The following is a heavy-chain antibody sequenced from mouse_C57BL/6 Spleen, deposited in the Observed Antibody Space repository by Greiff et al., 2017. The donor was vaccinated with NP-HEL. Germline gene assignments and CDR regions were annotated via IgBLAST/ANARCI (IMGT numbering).Heavy chain of an antibody. J-gene: IGHJ4*01. CDR2: ILPGSGST. D-gene: IGHD2-3*01. Sequence: VQLQQSGAELMKPGASVKLSCKATGYTFTGYWIEWVKQRPGHGLEWIGEILPGSGSTNYNEKFKGKATFTADTSSNTAYMQLSSLTTEDSAIYYCATSSDGYYEGYYAMDYWGQGTSVTVSS. V-gene: IGHV1-9*01. CDR1: GYTFTGYW. CDR3: ATSSDGYYEGYYAMDY.